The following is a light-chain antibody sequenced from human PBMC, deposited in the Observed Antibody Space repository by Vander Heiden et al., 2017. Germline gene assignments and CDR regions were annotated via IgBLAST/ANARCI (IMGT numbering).Light chain of an antibody. Sequence: DIQMTQSPSSLSASVGDRVTTTCQASPDINKYLNWYQQKPGKAPKLLIYDASHLETGVPSRFSGSGSGTGFNFTNSSLQPEDIATYFWQQYYNLPTFGGGTKVEIK. J-gene: IGKJ4*01. V-gene: IGKV1-33*01. CDR2: DAS. CDR1: PDINKY. CDR3: QQYYNLPT.